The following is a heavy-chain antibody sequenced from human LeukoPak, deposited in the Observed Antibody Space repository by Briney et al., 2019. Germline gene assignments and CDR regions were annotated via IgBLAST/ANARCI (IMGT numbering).Heavy chain of an antibody. CDR3: ARGLHSRLYDSSVYYPY. J-gene: IGHJ4*02. V-gene: IGHV3-30*03. CDR1: GFTFRSYG. CDR2: ISYDGINK. Sequence: GGSLRLSCAASGFTFRSYGMHWVRQAPGKGLEWVALISYDGINKYYADSVKGRFTISRDNSDNTLYLQMNSLRAEDTAMYYCARGLHSRLYDSSVYYPYWGQGTLVTVSS. D-gene: IGHD3-22*01.